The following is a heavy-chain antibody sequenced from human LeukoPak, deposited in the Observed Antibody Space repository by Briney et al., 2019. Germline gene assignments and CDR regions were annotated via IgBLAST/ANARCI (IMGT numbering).Heavy chain of an antibody. CDR3: AKGGVPVVSPAVN. Sequence: PGGSLGLSCAASGFTFSSYAMHWVRQAPGKGLEWVAVISYDGSNKYYADSVKGRFTISRDNSKNTLYLQMNSLRAEDTAVYYCAKGGVPVVSPAVNWGQGTLVTVSS. J-gene: IGHJ4*02. D-gene: IGHD2-2*01. CDR2: ISYDGSNK. V-gene: IGHV3-30-3*01. CDR1: GFTFSSYA.